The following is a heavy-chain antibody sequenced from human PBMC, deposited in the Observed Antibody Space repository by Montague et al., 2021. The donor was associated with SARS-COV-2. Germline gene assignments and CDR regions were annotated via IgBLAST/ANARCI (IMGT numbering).Heavy chain of an antibody. Sequence: CAISGDSVSSNSAAWNWIRQSPSRGLEWLERTYYRSKWYNDYAVSVKSRITINPDTSKNQFSLQLNSVTPEDTAVYYCARGDEEQWLVHYYYYGMDVWGQGTTVTVSS. V-gene: IGHV6-1*01. J-gene: IGHJ6*02. CDR2: TYYRSKWYN. CDR3: ARGDEEQWLVHYYYYGMDV. D-gene: IGHD6-19*01. CDR1: GDSVSSNSAA.